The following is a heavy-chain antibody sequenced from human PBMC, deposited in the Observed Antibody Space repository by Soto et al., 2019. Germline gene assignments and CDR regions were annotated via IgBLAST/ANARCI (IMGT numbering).Heavy chain of an antibody. CDR3: ARDSPVGGYEDY. CDR1: GYTFTSYY. D-gene: IGHD5-12*01. J-gene: IGHJ4*02. Sequence: ASVKVSCKASGYTFTSYYMHWVRQAPGQGLEWMGIINPSGGSTSYAPKFQGRVTMTRDTSTSTVYMELSSLRSEDTAVYYCARDSPVGGYEDYWGQGTLVTVSS. CDR2: INPSGGST. V-gene: IGHV1-46*01.